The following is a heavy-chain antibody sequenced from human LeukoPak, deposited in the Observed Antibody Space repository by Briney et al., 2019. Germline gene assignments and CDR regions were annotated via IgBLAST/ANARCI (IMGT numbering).Heavy chain of an antibody. CDR3: ARVRTYYDFWSGYLTDY. Sequence: ASVKVSCKASGYTFTSYGISWVRQAPGQGLEWMGWISAYNGNTNYAQKLQGRVTMTTDTSTSTAYMELRSLRSDDTAVYYCARVRTYYDFWSGYLTDYWGQGTLSPSPQ. CDR2: ISAYNGNT. J-gene: IGHJ4*02. V-gene: IGHV1-18*01. CDR1: GYTFTSYG. D-gene: IGHD3-3*01.